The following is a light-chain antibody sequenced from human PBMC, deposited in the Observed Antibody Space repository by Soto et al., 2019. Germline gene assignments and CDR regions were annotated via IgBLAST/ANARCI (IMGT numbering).Light chain of an antibody. V-gene: IGKV1-39*01. CDR3: QQSYRTLYT. CDR1: QSINTY. Sequence: DIQMTQSPSSLSASIGDRVNITCRASQSINTYLNWYQQKGGKAPNLLIHGTSGLQSGVPSRFRGSGSGTDFTLTISSLQLEDSGTYYCQQSYRTLYTFGPWTKLEIK. CDR2: GTS. J-gene: IGKJ2*01.